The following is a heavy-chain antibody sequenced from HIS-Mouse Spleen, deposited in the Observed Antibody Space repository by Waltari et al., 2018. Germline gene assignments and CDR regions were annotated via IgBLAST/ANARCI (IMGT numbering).Heavy chain of an antibody. V-gene: IGHV4-39*07. Sequence: QLQLQESGPGLVKPSATLSLTCPVSGGSISSSSYYWVWIRQPPGKGLEWIGSIYYSGSTYYNPSLKSRVTISVDTSKNQFSLKLSSVTAADTAVYYCAREIPYSSSWYDWYFDLWGRGTLVTVSS. CDR2: IYYSGST. CDR3: AREIPYSSSWYDWYFDL. CDR1: GGSISSSSYY. J-gene: IGHJ2*01. D-gene: IGHD6-13*01.